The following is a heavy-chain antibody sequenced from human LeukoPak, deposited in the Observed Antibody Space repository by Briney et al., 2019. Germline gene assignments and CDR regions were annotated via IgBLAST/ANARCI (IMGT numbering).Heavy chain of an antibody. CDR2: IWSDGTEK. CDR1: GVTFSHYG. D-gene: IGHD4-11*01. V-gene: IGHV3-33*08. J-gene: IGHJ4*02. CDR3: ANYSNSLEY. Sequence: GGSLRLSCAAAGVTFSHYGMHWVRQAPGKGQEWVAVIWSDGTEKYYGDAVKGRFTISRDNSRNTVYLQMNSLRGEDTAVYYCANYSNSLEYWGQGTLVTVSS.